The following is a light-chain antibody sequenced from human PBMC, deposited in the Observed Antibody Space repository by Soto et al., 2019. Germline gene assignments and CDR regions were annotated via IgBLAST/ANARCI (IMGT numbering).Light chain of an antibody. CDR3: RQDCFYPRT. CDR2: GAS. V-gene: IGKV1-6*01. Sequence: ATQMTQSPSSLSASVGDRVTITCRASQDIRRDVGWYQQKPGKAPKLLIYGASNLQGGVPSRFGGSGSGTEFTLTISSLQPEDFATYYCRQDCFYPRTFGQGTKVEI. J-gene: IGKJ1*01. CDR1: QDIRRD.